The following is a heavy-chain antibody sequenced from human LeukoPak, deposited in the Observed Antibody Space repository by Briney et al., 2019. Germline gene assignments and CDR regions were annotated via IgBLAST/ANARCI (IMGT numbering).Heavy chain of an antibody. V-gene: IGHV3-11*01. CDR2: ISSSGSTI. Sequence: GGSLRLSCAASGFTFSDYYMSWIRQAPGKGLEWVSYISSSGSTIYYADSVKGRFTVSRDNAKNSLYLQMNSLRAEDTAVYYCARDAQQLAYGDNWFDHWGQGTLVTVSS. CDR1: GFTFSDYY. CDR3: ARDAQQLAYGDNWFDH. D-gene: IGHD6-13*01. J-gene: IGHJ5*02.